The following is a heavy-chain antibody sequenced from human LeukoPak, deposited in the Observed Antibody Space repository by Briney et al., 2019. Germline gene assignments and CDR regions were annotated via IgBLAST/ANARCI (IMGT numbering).Heavy chain of an antibody. V-gene: IGHV3-23*01. CDR1: GFTFSSYA. Sequence: PGGSLRLSCAASGFTFSSYAMSWVRQAPGKGLEWVSAISGSGGSTRYADSVKGRFTISRDNSKNTLYLQMNSLRADDTAVYYCAKGRAKATVTTGDHWGQGTLATVSS. CDR2: ISGSGGST. CDR3: AKGRAKATVTTGDH. D-gene: IGHD4-17*01. J-gene: IGHJ4*02.